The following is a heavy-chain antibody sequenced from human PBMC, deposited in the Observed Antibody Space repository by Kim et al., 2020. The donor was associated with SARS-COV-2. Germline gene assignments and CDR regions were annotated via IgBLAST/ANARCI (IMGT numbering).Heavy chain of an antibody. Sequence: GATYSNPSLQSRVTISVDTSQNQFSLKLSSGTAADTAVYYCARDHDGRFDYWGQGTLVTVSS. V-gene: IGHV4-30-2*05. CDR2: GAT. D-gene: IGHD1-1*01. CDR3: ARDHDGRFDY. J-gene: IGHJ4*02.